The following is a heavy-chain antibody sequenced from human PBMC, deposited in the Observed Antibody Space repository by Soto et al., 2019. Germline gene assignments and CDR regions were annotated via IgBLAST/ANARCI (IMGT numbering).Heavy chain of an antibody. CDR1: GYSFTNYD. CDR3: ARYCSSISCDHYFDY. V-gene: IGHV1-18*01. Sequence: GASVKVSCKASGYSFTNYDISWLRQAPGQGLEWMGWISPYNGDTNYAQKLQGRVTMTTDTSTSTAYMELRSLRSDDTAVYYCARYCSSISCDHYFDYWGQGTLVTVSS. D-gene: IGHD2-2*01. J-gene: IGHJ4*02. CDR2: ISPYNGDT.